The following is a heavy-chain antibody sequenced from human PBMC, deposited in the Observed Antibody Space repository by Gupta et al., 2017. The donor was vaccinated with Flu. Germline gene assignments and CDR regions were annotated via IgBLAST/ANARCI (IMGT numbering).Heavy chain of an antibody. V-gene: IGHV4-61*02. Sequence: QVQLQESGPGLVKPSQTLSLTCTVSGGSISSGSYYWSWIRQPAGKGLEWIGRIYTSGSTNYNPSLKSRVTISVDTSKNQFSLKLSSVTAADTAVYYCARAKSFTVNQNWFDPWGQGTLVTVSS. CDR2: IYTSGST. CDR1: GGSISSGSYY. J-gene: IGHJ5*02. CDR3: ARAKSFTVNQNWFDP. D-gene: IGHD4-17*01.